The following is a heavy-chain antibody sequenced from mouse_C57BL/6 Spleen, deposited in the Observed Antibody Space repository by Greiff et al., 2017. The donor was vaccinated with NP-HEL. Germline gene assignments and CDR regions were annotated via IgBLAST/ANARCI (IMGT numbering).Heavy chain of an antibody. CDR1: GYTFTDYY. J-gene: IGHJ3*01. V-gene: IGHV1-26*01. D-gene: IGHD2-3*01. CDR2: INPNNGGT. CDR3: ARADGYYLFAY. Sequence: EVQLKQSGPELVKPGASVKISCKASGYTFTDYYMNWVKQSHGKSLEWIGDINPNNGGTSYNQKFKGKATLTVDKSSSTAYMELRSLTSEDSAVYYCARADGYYLFAYWGQGTLVTVSA.